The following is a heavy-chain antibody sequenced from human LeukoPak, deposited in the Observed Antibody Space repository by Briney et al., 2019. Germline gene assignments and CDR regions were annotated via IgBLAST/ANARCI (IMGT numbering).Heavy chain of an antibody. CDR3: ARGRAGIAAAGFDY. J-gene: IGHJ4*02. D-gene: IGHD6-13*01. CDR2: ISFDGGNK. V-gene: IGHV3-30-3*01. CDR1: GFTFSMSA. Sequence: GGSLRLSCGTSGFTFSMSAMHWVRLAPGKGLDWVAVISFDGGNKFYADSVKGRFSISRDNSKNTLYLQMNSLGLDDTAVYFCARGRAGIAAAGFDYWGQGTLVTVSS.